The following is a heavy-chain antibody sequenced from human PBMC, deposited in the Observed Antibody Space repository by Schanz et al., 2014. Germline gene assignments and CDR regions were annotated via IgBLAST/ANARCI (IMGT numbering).Heavy chain of an antibody. D-gene: IGHD2-2*01. Sequence: EVQLLESGGGLVQPGGSLRLSCAASGFTFSSYAMSWVRQAPGKGLEWVSGISGSGGSTYYADSVKGRFTISRDNSKNTLYLQMNSLRAEDTAVYYCAKDLLCGAPMPLNHLDYWGQGTLVTVSS. CDR3: AKDLLCGAPMPLNHLDY. CDR2: ISGSGGST. J-gene: IGHJ4*02. V-gene: IGHV3-23*01. CDR1: GFTFSSYA.